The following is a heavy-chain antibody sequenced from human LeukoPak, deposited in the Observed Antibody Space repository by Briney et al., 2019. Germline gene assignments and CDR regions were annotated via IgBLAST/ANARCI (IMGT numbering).Heavy chain of an antibody. CDR3: ARKAYSGSFDY. D-gene: IGHD1-26*01. Sequence: SETLSLTCTVSGSSISSYYWSWIRQPPGKGLEWIGYIYYSGSTNYNPSLKSRVTISVDTSKNQFSLKLSSVTAADTAVYYCARKAYSGSFDYWGQGTLVTVSS. J-gene: IGHJ4*02. CDR2: IYYSGST. CDR1: GSSISSYY. V-gene: IGHV4-59*01.